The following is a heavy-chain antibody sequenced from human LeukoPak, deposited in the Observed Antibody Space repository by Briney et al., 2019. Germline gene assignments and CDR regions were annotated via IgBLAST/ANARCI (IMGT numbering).Heavy chain of an antibody. Sequence: GGSLRLSCAASGFTFSSYSMNWVRQAPGKGLEWVSYISSSSSTIYYADSVKGRFTISRDNAKNSLYLQMNSLGAEDTAVYYCARDRYDYVWGSYRYTFDYWGQGTLVTVSS. J-gene: IGHJ4*02. D-gene: IGHD3-16*02. V-gene: IGHV3-48*01. CDR2: ISSSSSTI. CDR1: GFTFSSYS. CDR3: ARDRYDYVWGSYRYTFDY.